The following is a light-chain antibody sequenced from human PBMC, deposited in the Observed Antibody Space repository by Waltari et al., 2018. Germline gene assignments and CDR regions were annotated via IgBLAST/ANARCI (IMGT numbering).Light chain of an antibody. V-gene: IGLV1-44*01. CDR2: STN. Sequence: QSVVTQPPSASGTPGQRVSISCSGSSSNIGGNSVNWYQHVPGAGPRLLLYSTNKGPSGVPDRFSGSKSGTSASLAISGLQSDDEADYYCAAWDDNLRAWVFGGGTKLTVL. CDR3: AAWDDNLRAWV. CDR1: SSNIGGNS. J-gene: IGLJ3*02.